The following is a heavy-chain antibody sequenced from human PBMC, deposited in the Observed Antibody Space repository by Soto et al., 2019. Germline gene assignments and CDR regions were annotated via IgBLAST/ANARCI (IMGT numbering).Heavy chain of an antibody. Sequence: SETLSLTCAVSGYSISSGYYWGWIRQPPGKGLEWIGSIYHSGSTYYNPSLKRRVTISVDTSKNKFYLKLSSVTAADTAVYYCASSGSYNNDYWGPGTMLTVYS. CDR3: ASSGSYNNDY. D-gene: IGHD1-26*01. CDR1: GYSISSGYY. V-gene: IGHV4-38-2*01. CDR2: IYHSGST. J-gene: IGHJ4*02.